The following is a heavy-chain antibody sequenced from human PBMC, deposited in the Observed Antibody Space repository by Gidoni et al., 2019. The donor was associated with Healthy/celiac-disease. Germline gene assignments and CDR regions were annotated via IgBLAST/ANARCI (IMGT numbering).Heavy chain of an antibody. Sequence: QVQPVQSGAELKKPGASVTVSCKVSGYTLTELSMHWVRQAPGKGLEWTGGFAPEDGETIYAQKFQGRVTMTEDTSTDTAYMELSSLRSEDTSVYYCATGVQGVHVGAFDPWGQGTLVTVSS. CDR1: GYTLTELS. CDR3: ATGVQGVHVGAFDP. J-gene: IGHJ5*02. D-gene: IGHD3-10*01. CDR2: FAPEDGET. V-gene: IGHV1-24*01.